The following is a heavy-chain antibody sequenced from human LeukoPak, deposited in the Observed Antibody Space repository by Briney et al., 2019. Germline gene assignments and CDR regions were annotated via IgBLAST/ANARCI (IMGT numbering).Heavy chain of an antibody. J-gene: IGHJ4*02. CDR2: IDRDGRTT. CDR3: ARDGHGTNLDEFDS. D-gene: IGHD1-1*01. Sequence: GGSLSLSCAASGFSFSSHWMHWVRQAPGKGLVWVSRIDRDGRTTNYVDSAKGRFTISRDNAKNTLYLQTNSLRVDDTAVYFCARDGHGTNLDEFDSWGQGTLVTVSS. V-gene: IGHV3-74*01. CDR1: GFSFSSHW.